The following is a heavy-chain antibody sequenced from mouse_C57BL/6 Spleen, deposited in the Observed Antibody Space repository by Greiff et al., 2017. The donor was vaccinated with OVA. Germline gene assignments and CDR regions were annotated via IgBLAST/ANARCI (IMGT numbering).Heavy chain of an antibody. J-gene: IGHJ4*01. CDR1: GFSLTSYG. CDR3: ARQRNDYDPYDAMDY. Sequence: VKLQESGPGLVAPSQSLSITCTVSGFSLTSYGVHWVRQPPGKGLEWLVVIWSDGSTTYNSALNSRLTIIKDNSNSQVFLKMNSLQTDDTAMYYGARQRNDYDPYDAMDYWGQGTSVTVSS. D-gene: IGHD2-4*01. V-gene: IGHV2-6-1*01. CDR2: IWSDGST.